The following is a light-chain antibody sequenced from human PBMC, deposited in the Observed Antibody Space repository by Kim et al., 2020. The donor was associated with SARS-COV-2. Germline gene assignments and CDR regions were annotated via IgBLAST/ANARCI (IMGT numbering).Light chain of an antibody. CDR2: GAS. CDR1: QSVGSN. Sequence: VSPGDRATLSCRASQSVGSNVAWYQQKTGQAPRLLIYGASTRATGIPARFSGSGSGTEFTLTISSLQSEDLAVYFCQQYDDWPPWTFGQGTKLEI. CDR3: QQYDDWPPWT. V-gene: IGKV3-15*01. J-gene: IGKJ1*01.